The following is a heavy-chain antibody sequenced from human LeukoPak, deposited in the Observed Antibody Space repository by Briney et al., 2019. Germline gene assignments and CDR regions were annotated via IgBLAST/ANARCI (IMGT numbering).Heavy chain of an antibody. V-gene: IGHV4-39*01. CDR1: GGSISGSNYY. J-gene: IGHJ4*02. Sequence: PSETLSLTCSVSGGSISGSNYYWAWIRQPPEKGLEWIGNIHYSGSDYYRPSLKGRVTISVDTSKNQFSLKVNSVTAADTAVYFCAGQLGGSSWSDYWGQGTLVTVSS. D-gene: IGHD6-6*01. CDR2: IHYSGSD. CDR3: AGQLGGSSWSDY.